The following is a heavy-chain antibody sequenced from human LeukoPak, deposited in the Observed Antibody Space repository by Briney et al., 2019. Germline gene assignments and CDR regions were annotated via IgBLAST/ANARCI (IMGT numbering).Heavy chain of an antibody. CDR3: AREGRWLARGWFDP. J-gene: IGHJ5*02. V-gene: IGHV4-34*01. D-gene: IGHD6-19*01. Sequence: SETLSLTCAVYGGSFSGYYWSWIRQPPGKGLEWIGEINHSGSTNYNPSLKSRVTISVDTSKNQFSLKLRSVTAAETAVYYCAREGRWLARGWFDPWGQGTLVTVSP. CDR2: INHSGST. CDR1: GGSFSGYY.